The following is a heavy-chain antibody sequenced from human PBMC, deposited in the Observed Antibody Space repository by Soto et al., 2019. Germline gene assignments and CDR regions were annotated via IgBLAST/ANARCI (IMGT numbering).Heavy chain of an antibody. CDR3: TRRDTYGRRYFDF. CDR1: GFTFSSYA. D-gene: IGHD3-16*01. CDR2: ISVSGGST. J-gene: IGHJ4*02. V-gene: IGHV3-23*01. Sequence: EVQLLESGGGLVQPGGSLRLSCAASGFTFSSYAMSWVRQAPGKGLEWVSAISVSGGSTYYADSVQGRFTISRDNSKNTLLLQMYSLRAEDTAVYLCTRRDTYGRRYFDFWGQGTLVTVSS.